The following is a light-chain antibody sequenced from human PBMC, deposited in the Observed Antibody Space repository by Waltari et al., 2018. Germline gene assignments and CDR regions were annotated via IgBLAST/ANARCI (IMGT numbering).Light chain of an antibody. CDR1: QSIISH. J-gene: IGKJ4*01. Sequence: IQTTQPPSSRTPSLRDSITFTCRATQSIISHLNWYQQKPGKAPKLLIYAASTLQSGAPARFGGSASGTDFTLTISSLQPEDFPPYDGQKNYSILVTFGGGTKVEIK. V-gene: IGKV1-39*01. CDR2: AAS. CDR3: QKNYSILVT.